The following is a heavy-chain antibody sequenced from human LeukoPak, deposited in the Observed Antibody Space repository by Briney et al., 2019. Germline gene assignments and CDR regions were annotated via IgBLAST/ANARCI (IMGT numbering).Heavy chain of an antibody. CDR2: IIPIFGTA. V-gene: IGHV1-69*13. CDR3: ARGGNDFWSGLMYNWFDP. J-gene: IGHJ5*02. D-gene: IGHD3-3*01. CDR1: GGTFSSYA. Sequence: SVKVSCKASGGTFSSYAISWVRQAPGQGLEWMGGIIPIFGTANYAQKFQGRVTITADESTSTAYMELSSLRSEDTAMYYCARGGNDFWSGLMYNWFDPWGQGTLVTVSS.